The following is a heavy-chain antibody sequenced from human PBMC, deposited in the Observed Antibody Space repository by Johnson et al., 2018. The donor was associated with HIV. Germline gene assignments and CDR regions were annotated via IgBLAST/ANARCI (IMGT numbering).Heavy chain of an antibody. D-gene: IGHD3-10*01. CDR1: GFSFGNYA. CDR3: ANLAYGSGTY. J-gene: IGHJ3*01. Sequence: VQLVESGGGLVQPGGSLRLSCAASGFSFGNYAMTWVRQAPGKGLEWVSSISNSGDGTYYADSVKGRFTISRDNSKNTLFVQMNSLRAEDTAVYYCANLAYGSGTYWGQGTMVTVSS. V-gene: IGHV3-23*04. CDR2: ISNSGDGT.